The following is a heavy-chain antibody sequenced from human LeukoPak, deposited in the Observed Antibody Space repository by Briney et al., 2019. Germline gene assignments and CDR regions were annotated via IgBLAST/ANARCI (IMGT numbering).Heavy chain of an antibody. D-gene: IGHD3-22*01. V-gene: IGHV1-18*01. J-gene: IGHJ3*02. CDR2: ISAYNGNT. Sequence: GASVKVSCKASGYTFTSYGISWVRQAPGQGLEWMGWISAYNGNTNYAQKLQGRVTMTTDTSTSTAYMELSSLRSEDTAVYYCASPTHTYYYDSHDAFDIWGQGTMVTVSS. CDR3: ASPTHTYYYDSHDAFDI. CDR1: GYTFTSYG.